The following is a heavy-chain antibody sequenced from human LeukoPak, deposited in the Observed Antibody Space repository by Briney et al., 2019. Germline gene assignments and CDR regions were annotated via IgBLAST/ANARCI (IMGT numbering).Heavy chain of an antibody. CDR2: IIPILGIA. CDR3: ARDLKGSSFYAFDI. CDR1: GGTFSSYA. Sequence: ASVKVSCKASGGTFSSYAISWVRQAPGQGLEWMGRIIPILGIANYAQKFQGRVTITADKSTSTAYMELSSLRSEDTAVYYCARDLKGSSFYAFDIWGQGTMVTVSS. J-gene: IGHJ3*02. V-gene: IGHV1-69*04. D-gene: IGHD6-13*01.